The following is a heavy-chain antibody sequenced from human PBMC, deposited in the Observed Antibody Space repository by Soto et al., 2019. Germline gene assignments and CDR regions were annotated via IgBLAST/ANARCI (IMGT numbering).Heavy chain of an antibody. D-gene: IGHD4-17*01. CDR1: GFSLSTSGVG. Sequence: QITLKESGPTLVKPTQTLTLTCTFSGFSLSTSGVGVGWIRQPPGKALEWLALIYWDDDKHYSPSLKSRLTITKDTSKNQVVLTMTNMDPVDTATYYCAHRQDRAVTTYFDYWGQGTLVTVSS. J-gene: IGHJ4*02. CDR3: AHRQDRAVTTYFDY. CDR2: IYWDDDK. V-gene: IGHV2-5*02.